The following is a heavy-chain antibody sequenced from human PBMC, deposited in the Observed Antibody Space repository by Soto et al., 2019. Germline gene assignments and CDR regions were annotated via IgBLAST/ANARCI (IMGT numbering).Heavy chain of an antibody. V-gene: IGHV1-58*01. J-gene: IGHJ6*02. CDR1: GFTFTSSA. Sequence: SVKVSCKASGFTFTSSAVQWVRQARGQRLEWIGWIVVGSGNTNYAQKFQEIVTITRDMSTSTAYMELSSLRSEDTAVYYCPAALSLQGNYYYYGMDVLGQVTTVTVSS. CDR3: PAALSLQGNYYYYGMDV. D-gene: IGHD4-4*01. CDR2: IVVGSGNT.